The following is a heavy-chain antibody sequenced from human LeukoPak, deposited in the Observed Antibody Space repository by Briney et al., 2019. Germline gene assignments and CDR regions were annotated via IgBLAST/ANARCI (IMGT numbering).Heavy chain of an antibody. J-gene: IGHJ4*02. Sequence: GGSLRLCCAASGFTFGSYSMNWVRQAPGKGLEWVSSISSSSSYIYYADSVKGRFTISRDNAKNSLYLQMNSLGAEDTAVYYCARDLRYFDWSGQFDYWGQGTLVTVSS. CDR2: ISSSSSYI. CDR3: ARDLRYFDWSGQFDY. V-gene: IGHV3-21*01. CDR1: GFTFGSYS. D-gene: IGHD3-9*01.